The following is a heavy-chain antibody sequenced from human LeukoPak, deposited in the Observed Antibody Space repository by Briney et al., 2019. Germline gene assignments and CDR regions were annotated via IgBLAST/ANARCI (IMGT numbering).Heavy chain of an antibody. D-gene: IGHD5-18*01. V-gene: IGHV3-23*01. J-gene: IGHJ4*02. Sequence: GGSLRLSCAASGFTFSSYAMSWVRQAPGKGLNWVSAITSSGGYTYYADSVKGRFTISRDNSKHTLHLQMSSLRDEDTAVYYCAKGGGGSYGLYYFDYWGQGTLVTVSS. CDR1: GFTFSSYA. CDR2: ITSSGGYT. CDR3: AKGGGGSYGLYYFDY.